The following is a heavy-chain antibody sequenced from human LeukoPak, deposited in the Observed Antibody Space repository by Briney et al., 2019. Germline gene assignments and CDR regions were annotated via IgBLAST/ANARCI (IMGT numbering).Heavy chain of an antibody. D-gene: IGHD6-13*01. CDR3: ARAAAADHFDY. CDR1: GYTFTGYY. Sequence: ASVRVSCKASGYTFTGYYIYWVRQAPGQGLEWMGWINADGGGTNYAQKFQGRVTLTRDTSITIAYMELSRLTSDDTAVYYCARAAAADHFDYWGQGTLVTVSS. J-gene: IGHJ4*02. V-gene: IGHV1-2*02. CDR2: INADGGGT.